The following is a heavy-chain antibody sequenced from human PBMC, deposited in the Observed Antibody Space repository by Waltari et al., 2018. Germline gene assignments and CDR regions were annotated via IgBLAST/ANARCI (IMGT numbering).Heavy chain of an antibody. V-gene: IGHV3-53*01. J-gene: IGHJ6*02. CDR1: GFPVSSNY. CDR3: ARSDYVLYYGMDV. Sequence: EVQLVESGGGLIQPGGSLSLSCAASGFPVSSNYMSWVRQAPGKGLEWVSVIYSGGSTYYADSVKGRFTISRDNSKNTLYLQMNSLRAEDTAVYYCARSDYVLYYGMDVWGQGTTVTVSS. D-gene: IGHD3-16*01. CDR2: IYSGGST.